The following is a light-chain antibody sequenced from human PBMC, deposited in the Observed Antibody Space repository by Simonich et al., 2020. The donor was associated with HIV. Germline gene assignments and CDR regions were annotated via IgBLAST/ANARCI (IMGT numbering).Light chain of an antibody. CDR1: QSVLYSSNNKNY. J-gene: IGKJ2*01. CDR3: QQYYSTPYT. V-gene: IGKV4-1*01. Sequence: DIVRTQSPESLAVFLGERATINCKSNQSVLYSSNNKNYLACYQQKPGTPPKLLIYWASTRESGVPARFSGSGSGTDFTLTISSLQAEDVAVYYCQQYYSTPYTFGQGTKLEIK. CDR2: WAS.